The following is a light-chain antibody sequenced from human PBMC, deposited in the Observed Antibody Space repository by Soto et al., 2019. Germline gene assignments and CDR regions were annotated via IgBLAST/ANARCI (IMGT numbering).Light chain of an antibody. J-gene: IGKJ1*01. Sequence: DFVMTQSPLSLPVTPGEPASISCRSSDSLLRSNGFNYLDWYLQKPGQPPQLLIYEVSNRFSGMPDRFSGSGSGTDFTLKISRVEAEDVGIYYCMQTIQLPWTFGQGTKVDIK. CDR2: EVS. V-gene: IGKV2D-29*01. CDR1: DSLLRSNGFNY. CDR3: MQTIQLPWT.